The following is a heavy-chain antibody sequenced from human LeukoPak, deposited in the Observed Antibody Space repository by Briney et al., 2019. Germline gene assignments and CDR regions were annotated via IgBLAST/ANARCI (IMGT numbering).Heavy chain of an antibody. CDR3: ARMGLLWFGELLFGLDA. CDR2: INHRGNT. Sequence: SETLSLTCTVSGGSISSYYWSWIRQPPGKGLEWIGSINHRGNTYYSPSLKSRVTISVDTSKNQFSLTLSSVTAADTAMYYCARMGLLWFGELLFGLDAWGQGTTVAVSS. V-gene: IGHV4-59*05. D-gene: IGHD3-10*01. J-gene: IGHJ6*02. CDR1: GGSISSYY.